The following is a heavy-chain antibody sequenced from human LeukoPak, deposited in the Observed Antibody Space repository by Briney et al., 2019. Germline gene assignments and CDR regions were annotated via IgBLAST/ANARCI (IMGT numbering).Heavy chain of an antibody. J-gene: IGHJ6*03. CDR2: IIPILGIA. Sequence: SVKVSCKASGGTFSSYAISWVRQAPGQGLEWMGRIIPILGIANYAQKFQGRVTITADKSTSTAYMELSSLRSEDTAVYYCATGPEDIVVVPAAMRASYYYYYMDVWGKGTTVTVSS. V-gene: IGHV1-69*04. CDR1: GGTFSSYA. CDR3: ATGPEDIVVVPAAMRASYYYYYMDV. D-gene: IGHD2-2*01.